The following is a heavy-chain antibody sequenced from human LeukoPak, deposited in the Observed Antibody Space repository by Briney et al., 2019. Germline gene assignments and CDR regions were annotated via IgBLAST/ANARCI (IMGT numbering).Heavy chain of an antibody. Sequence: GGSLRLSCAASGFTFTSHGMNWVRQAPGKGLEWVSSIGSRSTSIYYADSVKGRFTISRDNAKNSLYLQMNSLRAEGTAVYYCARETSESFDIWGQGTMVTVSS. D-gene: IGHD2-2*01. V-gene: IGHV3-21*01. CDR3: ARETSESFDI. CDR1: GFTFTSHG. J-gene: IGHJ3*02. CDR2: IGSRSTSI.